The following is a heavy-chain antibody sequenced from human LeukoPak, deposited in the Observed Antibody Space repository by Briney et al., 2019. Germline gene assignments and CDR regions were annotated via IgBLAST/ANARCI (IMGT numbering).Heavy chain of an antibody. Sequence: GGSLRLSCTASGFTFGDHAMSWVRQAPGKGLEWVGFIRSKAYGGTTEYAASVKGRFTISRDDSKSIAYLQMNSLKTEDTAVYYCTRDEGGSVDYWGQGTLVTVSS. V-gene: IGHV3-49*04. J-gene: IGHJ4*02. CDR2: IRSKAYGGTT. CDR1: GFTFGDHA. D-gene: IGHD1-26*01. CDR3: TRDEGGSVDY.